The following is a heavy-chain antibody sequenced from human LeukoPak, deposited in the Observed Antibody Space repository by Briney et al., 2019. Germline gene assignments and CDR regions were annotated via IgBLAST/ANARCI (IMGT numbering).Heavy chain of an antibody. CDR3: AKDLDYGGNSPFDY. Sequence: GASLRLSCAASGFTFSSYAMSWVRQAPGKGLEWVSTIGGSGGHTYYTDSVKGRFTISRDNSKNTLYLQMNSLRVKDTAVYYCAKDLDYGGNSPFDYWGQGTLVTVSS. CDR1: GFTFSSYA. D-gene: IGHD4-23*01. J-gene: IGHJ4*02. V-gene: IGHV3-23*01. CDR2: IGGSGGHT.